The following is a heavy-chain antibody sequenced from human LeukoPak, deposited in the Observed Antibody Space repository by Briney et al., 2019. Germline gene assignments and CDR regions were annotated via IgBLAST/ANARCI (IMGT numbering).Heavy chain of an antibody. CDR3: ARSYSGYDC. J-gene: IGHJ4*02. Sequence: ASVKVSCKASGGTFNSYAISWVRQAPGQGLEWMGWISAYNGNTNYAQKLQGRVTMTTDTSTSTAYMELRGLRSDDTAVYYCARSYSGYDCWGQGTLVTVSS. D-gene: IGHD5-12*01. CDR1: GGTFNSYA. V-gene: IGHV1-18*01. CDR2: ISAYNGNT.